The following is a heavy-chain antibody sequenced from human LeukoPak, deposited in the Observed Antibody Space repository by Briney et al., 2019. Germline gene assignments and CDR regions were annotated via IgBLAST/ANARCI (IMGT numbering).Heavy chain of an antibody. CDR1: GFTFSSYS. D-gene: IGHD1-26*01. CDR2: ISRSGSTI. Sequence: PGGSLRLSCAASGFTFSSYSMNWVRQVPGKGLESVAYISRSGSTIHYADSVKGRFAITRDNAKNSLYLQMAGLTAEDTAVYYCARGKTATVGSTNYYYYMDVWGKGTTVIVSS. CDR3: ARGKTATVGSTNYYYYMDV. V-gene: IGHV3-48*04. J-gene: IGHJ6*03.